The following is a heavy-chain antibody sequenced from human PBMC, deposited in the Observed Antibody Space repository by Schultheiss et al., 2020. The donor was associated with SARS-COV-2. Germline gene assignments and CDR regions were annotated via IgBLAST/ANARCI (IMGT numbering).Heavy chain of an antibody. D-gene: IGHD1-26*01. CDR2: MHPNSGNT. CDR3: ARVQSGSYLLDY. J-gene: IGHJ4*02. V-gene: IGHV1-69*10. Sequence: SVKVSCKASGGTFSSYAISWVRQAPGQGLEWMGWMHPNSGNTSYAQKFQGRVTITADKSTSTAYMELSSLRSEDTAVYYCARVQSGSYLLDYWGQGTLVTVSS. CDR1: GGTFSSYA.